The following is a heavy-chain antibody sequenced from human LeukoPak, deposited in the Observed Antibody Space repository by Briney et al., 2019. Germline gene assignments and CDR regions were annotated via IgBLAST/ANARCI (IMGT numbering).Heavy chain of an antibody. Sequence: GGSLRLSCAASGFTFSSYGMHWVRQAPGKGLEWVAFVRYDGSNKYDADSVKGRFTISRDNSENTVYLQMNSLRAEDTAVYYCAKGGSSSFYSDYWGQGTLVTVSS. D-gene: IGHD6-6*01. CDR2: VRYDGSNK. CDR3: AKGGSSSFYSDY. J-gene: IGHJ4*02. CDR1: GFTFSSYG. V-gene: IGHV3-30*02.